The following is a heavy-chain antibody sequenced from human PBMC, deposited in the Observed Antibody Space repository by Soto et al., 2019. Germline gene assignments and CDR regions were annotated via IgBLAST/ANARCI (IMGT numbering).Heavy chain of an antibody. CDR3: ARADPDASVGH. CDR1: GGSMSSNY. CDR2: ISYSGST. J-gene: IGHJ4*02. Sequence: SLTCTVSGGSMSSNYWTWLRQPPGKGLEWIGYISYSGSTYYNPSLKSRVTISADTSRNQFSLKLSSVIAADTAVYYCARADPDASVGHCGQGTLVTVSS. D-gene: IGHD3-16*01. V-gene: IGHV4-59*01.